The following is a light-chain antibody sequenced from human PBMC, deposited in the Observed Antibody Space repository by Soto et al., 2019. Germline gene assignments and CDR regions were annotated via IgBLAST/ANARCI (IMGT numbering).Light chain of an antibody. J-gene: IGKJ2*01. Sequence: DIQMTQSPSSLSASMGDRVTITCRASQSISRSLNWYRQKPGKAPKLLIYAASSLQSGVPSRFSGSGSGTDFTLTISSLQPEDFATYYCQQTYSIPVTFGQGTKLEIK. CDR2: AAS. V-gene: IGKV1-39*01. CDR1: QSISRS. CDR3: QQTYSIPVT.